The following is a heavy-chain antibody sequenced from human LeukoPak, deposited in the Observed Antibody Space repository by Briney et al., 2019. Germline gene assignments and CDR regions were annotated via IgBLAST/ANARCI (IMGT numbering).Heavy chain of an antibody. J-gene: IGHJ4*02. Sequence: GGSLRLSCAASGFTFSSYWMSWVRQAPGKGLEWVANIKEVGSEKYYVDSVKGRFTISRDNAKNSLYLQMNSLRAEDTAVYYCARDGWFGEYYLSYYFDYWGQGTLVTVPS. V-gene: IGHV3-7*05. D-gene: IGHD3-10*01. CDR2: IKEVGSEK. CDR1: GFTFSSYW. CDR3: ARDGWFGEYYLSYYFDY.